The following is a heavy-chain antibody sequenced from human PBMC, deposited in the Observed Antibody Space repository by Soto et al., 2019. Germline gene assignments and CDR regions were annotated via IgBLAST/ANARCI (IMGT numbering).Heavy chain of an antibody. CDR1: GGSISSGGYY. J-gene: IGHJ6*02. Sequence: SETLSLTCTVSGGSISSGGYYWSWIRQHPGKGLEWIGYIYYSGSTYYNPSLKSRVTISVDTSKNQFSLKLSSVTAADTAVYYCARDYMKKTLWFGATDYYGMDVWGQGTTVTVSS. V-gene: IGHV4-31*03. CDR2: IYYSGST. CDR3: ARDYMKKTLWFGATDYYGMDV. D-gene: IGHD3-10*01.